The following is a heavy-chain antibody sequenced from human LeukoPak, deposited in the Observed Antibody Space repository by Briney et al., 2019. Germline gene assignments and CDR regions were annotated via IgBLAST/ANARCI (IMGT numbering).Heavy chain of an antibody. Sequence: SETLSLTCTVSGGSISSYYWSWIRQPPGKGLEWIGYIYYSGSTNYNPSLKSRVTISVDTSENQFSLKLSSVTAADTAVYYCASVNGFNYLLTDYWGQGTLVTVSS. CDR3: ASVNGFNYLLTDY. CDR2: IYYSGST. D-gene: IGHD4-11*01. J-gene: IGHJ4*02. V-gene: IGHV4-59*01. CDR1: GGSISSYY.